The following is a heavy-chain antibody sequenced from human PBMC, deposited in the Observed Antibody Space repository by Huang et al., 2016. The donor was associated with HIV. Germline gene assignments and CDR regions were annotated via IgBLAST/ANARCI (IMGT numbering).Heavy chain of an antibody. D-gene: IGHD3-10*01. J-gene: IGHJ4*02. CDR3: ARDTMVRGFDY. CDR1: GGSISSHY. V-gene: IGHV4-59*11. Sequence: QVQLQESGPGLVKPSETLSLTCTVAGGSISSHYWSWIRQPPGKGLEWIGSIYYSGSTNYNPSLKRRGTISVDTSKNQFSLKLSSVTAADTAVYYCARDTMVRGFDYWGQGTLVTVSS. CDR2: IYYSGST.